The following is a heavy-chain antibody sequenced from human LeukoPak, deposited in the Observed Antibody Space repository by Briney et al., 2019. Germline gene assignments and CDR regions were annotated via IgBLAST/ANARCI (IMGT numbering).Heavy chain of an antibody. J-gene: IGHJ3*02. D-gene: IGHD3-9*01. CDR2: IYYSGST. CDR1: GGSISSYY. V-gene: IGHV4-59*01. Sequence: PSETLSLTCTVSGGSISSYYWSWIRQPPGKGLEWIGYIYYSGSTNYNPSLKSRVTISVDTSKNQFSLKLSSVTAADTAVYYCARELRYFDWRSDAFDIWGQGTMVTVSS. CDR3: ARELRYFDWRSDAFDI.